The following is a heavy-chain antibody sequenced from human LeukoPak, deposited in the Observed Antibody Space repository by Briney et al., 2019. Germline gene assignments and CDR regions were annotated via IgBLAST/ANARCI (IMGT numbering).Heavy chain of an antibody. CDR1: GFTFDDYA. D-gene: IGHD1-1*01. CDR2: INWNSRSI. V-gene: IGHV3-9*01. CDR3: ARDFRLERRFARYYYMDV. Sequence: HPGGSLRLSCAASGFTFDDYAMHWVRQAPGKGLEWVSGINWNSRSIGYADSVKGRFTISRDNAKNSLYLQMNSLRAEDTAVYYCARDFRLERRFARYYYMDVWGKGTTVTVSS. J-gene: IGHJ6*03.